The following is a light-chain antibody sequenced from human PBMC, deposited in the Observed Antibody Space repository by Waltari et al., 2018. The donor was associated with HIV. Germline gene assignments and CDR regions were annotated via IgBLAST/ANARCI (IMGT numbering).Light chain of an antibody. J-gene: IGLJ3*02. V-gene: IGLV1-51*01. CDR2: ANN. Sequence: QSAVPQPPPVSAAPGHSVTISCSGANSNIGSNSVSWYQNVPGAAPKLLVNANNGRPSALRDRFSGSKSGTSATLVISGLQTGDEADYYCGAWDNRLGSWVFGGGTKLTVL. CDR1: NSNIGSNS. CDR3: GAWDNRLGSWV.